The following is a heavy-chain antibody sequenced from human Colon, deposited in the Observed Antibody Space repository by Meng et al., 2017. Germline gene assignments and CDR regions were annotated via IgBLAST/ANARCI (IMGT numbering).Heavy chain of an antibody. Sequence: QGLLQGSGPGLVKPSETLSLAFSFSGASVSVNSYWSWVRQPPGRGLEWIGQIDHRGSAYYRPSLNSRVTMSLDKSRNQFSLRLTSVTAADTAVYYCARHGGYYQDFWGQGTLVTVSS. V-gene: IGHV4-4*02. CDR3: ARHGGYYQDF. D-gene: IGHD4-23*01. CDR2: IDHRGSA. J-gene: IGHJ4*02. CDR1: GASVSVNSY.